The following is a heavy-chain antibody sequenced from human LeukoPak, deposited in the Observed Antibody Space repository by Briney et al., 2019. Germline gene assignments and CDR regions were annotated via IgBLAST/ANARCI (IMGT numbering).Heavy chain of an antibody. CDR2: ISSSGSTI. J-gene: IGHJ3*02. V-gene: IGHV3-48*03. CDR1: GFTFSSYE. CDR3: VRWYDAFDI. D-gene: IGHD2-15*01. Sequence: GGSLRLSGAASGFTFSSYEMNWVRQAPGKGLEWVSYISSSGSTIYYADSVKGRFTISRDNAKNSLYLQMHSLRAEDTAVYYCVRWYDAFDIWGQGTMVTVSS.